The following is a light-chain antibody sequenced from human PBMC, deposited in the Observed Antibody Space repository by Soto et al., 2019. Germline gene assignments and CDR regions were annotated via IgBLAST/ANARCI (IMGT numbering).Light chain of an antibody. J-gene: IGLJ2*01. CDR3: SSYASTNTVL. CDR2: EVS. V-gene: IGLV2-14*01. Sequence: QSALTQPASVSGSPGQSITISCTGTSRDVGGYNYVSWYQHHPGKTPKLMIFEVSNRPSGVSNRFSGSKSGNTGSLTISGLQDEDEADYYCSSYASTNTVLFGGGTKLTVL. CDR1: SRDVGGYNY.